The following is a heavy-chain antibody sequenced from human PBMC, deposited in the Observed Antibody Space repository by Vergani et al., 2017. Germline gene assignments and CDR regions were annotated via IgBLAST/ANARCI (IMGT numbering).Heavy chain of an antibody. CDR1: GVSMQSGSFY. Sequence: QVQLHESGPGLVKPSETLYLICSVSGVSMQSGSFYWTWIRQTAERRLGWVGHVYPSGNTNYNPSLNGRVTIFVDKSKNLLSLRLNSVTAADTAVYYCARGETRTDWFYPLGQGNLVTVSS. CDR2: VYPSGNT. D-gene: IGHD3/OR15-3a*01. CDR3: ARGETRTDWFYP. J-gene: IGHJ5*02. V-gene: IGHV4-61*02.